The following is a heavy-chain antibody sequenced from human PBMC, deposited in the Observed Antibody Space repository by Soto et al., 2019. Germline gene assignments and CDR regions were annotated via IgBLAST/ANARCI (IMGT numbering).Heavy chain of an antibody. D-gene: IGHD6-13*01. CDR1: GYSFTSYL. J-gene: IGHJ5*02. V-gene: IGHV5-10-1*01. CDR3: ARQGYSSGWYPQWFDP. CDR2: IDPSDSYT. Sequence: PGESLKISFKGSGYSFTSYLIRWVRQMPGKGLEWMGRIDPSDSYTNYSPSFQGQVTISADKSISTAYLQWSSLKASDTAMYYCARQGYSSGWYPQWFDPWGQGTLVTVSS.